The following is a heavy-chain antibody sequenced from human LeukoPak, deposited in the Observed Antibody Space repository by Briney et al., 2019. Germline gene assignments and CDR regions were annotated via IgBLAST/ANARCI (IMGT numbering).Heavy chain of an antibody. D-gene: IGHD6-19*01. Sequence: GGSLRLSCAASGFTFSSYWMNWVRQAPGKGLEWVANIKRDGSEKYYVDSVKGRFTISRDNAKNSLYLQMNSLRAEDTAVYYCARDPVHSSGWFAVSYYYMDVWGKGTTVTVSS. CDR3: ARDPVHSSGWFAVSYYYMDV. J-gene: IGHJ6*03. CDR2: IKRDGSEK. CDR1: GFTFSSYW. V-gene: IGHV3-7*01.